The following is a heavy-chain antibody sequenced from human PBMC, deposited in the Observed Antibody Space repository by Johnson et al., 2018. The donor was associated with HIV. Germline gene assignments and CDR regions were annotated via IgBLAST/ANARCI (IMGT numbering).Heavy chain of an antibody. V-gene: IGHV3-20*04. CDR3: ARDPTTQYSQLTGDFGAFDI. Sequence: VQLVESGGGVVRPGGSLRLSCAASGFTFDDYGMSWVGQAPGKGLEWVSGINGDGGSTGYPASGRGGFTIPEATASNSLLLQMNSLKAEDTALYYCARDPTTQYSQLTGDFGAFDIWGQGTMVTVSS. CDR2: INGDGGST. CDR1: GFTFDDYG. D-gene: IGHD7-27*01. J-gene: IGHJ3*02.